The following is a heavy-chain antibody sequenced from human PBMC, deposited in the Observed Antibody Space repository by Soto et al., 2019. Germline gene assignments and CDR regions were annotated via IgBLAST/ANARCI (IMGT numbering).Heavy chain of an antibody. V-gene: IGHV3-23*01. D-gene: IGHD3-10*01. CDR2: ISGSDGTT. Sequence: GGSLRLSCAASGFIFRDYAMYWVRQAPGKGLEWVSVISGSDGTTFYADSVRGRVTSSRDNSRNMVYLQMISLRAEDTAVYYCAKVIGGSESYWGGSHYYYALDVWGQGTTVTVS. J-gene: IGHJ6*02. CDR3: AKVIGGSESYWGGSHYYYALDV. CDR1: GFIFRDYA.